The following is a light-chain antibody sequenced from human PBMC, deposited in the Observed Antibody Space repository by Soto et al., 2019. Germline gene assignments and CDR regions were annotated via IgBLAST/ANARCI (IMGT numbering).Light chain of an antibody. CDR2: AAS. J-gene: IGKJ1*01. CDR1: QSISSY. CDR3: QQSYITPPERT. V-gene: IGKV1-39*01. Sequence: DIQMTQSPSSLSASVGDRVTITCRAVQSISSYLNWYQQKPGKAPKLLIYAASSLQSGVPSRFSGSGSGTDFTLTISSLQPEDFATYYCQQSYITPPERTFGQGTKVDIK.